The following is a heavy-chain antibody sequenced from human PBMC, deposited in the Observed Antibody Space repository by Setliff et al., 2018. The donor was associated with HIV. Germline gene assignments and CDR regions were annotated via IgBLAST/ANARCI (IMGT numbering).Heavy chain of an antibody. CDR2: IYNTGST. CDR3: VRGRGSSSSWPIDY. Sequence: PSETLSLTCTVSGGSISGHYWSWIRQPPGRGLEWIGYIYNTGSTYHSPSLESRVTISIDTSKNQFSLKLSSVTAADTAVYFCVRGRGSSSSWPIDYWGQGTLVTVSS. D-gene: IGHD6-13*01. J-gene: IGHJ4*02. V-gene: IGHV4-59*11. CDR1: GGSISGHY.